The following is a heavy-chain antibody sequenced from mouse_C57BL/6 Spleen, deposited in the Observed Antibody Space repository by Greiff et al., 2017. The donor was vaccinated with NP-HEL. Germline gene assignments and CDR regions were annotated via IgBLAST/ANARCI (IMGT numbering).Heavy chain of an antibody. CDR1: GYAFSSSW. CDR3: ARGYDYDWFAY. D-gene: IGHD2-4*01. CDR2: IYPGDGDT. Sequence: QVQLKESGPELVKPGASVKISCKASGYAFSSSWMNWVKQRPGKGLEWIGRIYPGDGDTNYNGKFKGKATLTADKSSSTAYMQLSSLTSEDSAVYFCARGYDYDWFAYWGQGTLVTVSA. J-gene: IGHJ3*01. V-gene: IGHV1-82*01.